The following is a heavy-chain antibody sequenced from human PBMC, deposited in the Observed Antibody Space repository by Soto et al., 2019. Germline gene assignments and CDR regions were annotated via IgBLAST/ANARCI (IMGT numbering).Heavy chain of an antibody. D-gene: IGHD3-16*01. CDR1: GYSFTSQY. CDR3: ARDTWPRPGGGGTEPLDI. V-gene: IGHV1-46*03. CDR2: INPNGGST. Sequence: QVQLVQSGAEVKKPGASVKISCEASGYSFTSQYVHWVRQAPGQGLEWMGIINPNGGSTTYAQKLQGRLTMTRETPTSPVQMEPSTLESEATALYYCARDTWPRPGGGGTEPLDIWGQGTMVTVAS. J-gene: IGHJ3*02.